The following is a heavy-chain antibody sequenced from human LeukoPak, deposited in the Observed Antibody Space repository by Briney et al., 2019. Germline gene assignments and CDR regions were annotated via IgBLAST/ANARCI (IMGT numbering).Heavy chain of an antibody. J-gene: IGHJ4*02. CDR1: GFTFSNYA. CDR2: ISYDGTNK. Sequence: GRSLRLSCAASGFTFSNYAMHWVRQAPGKGLEWVAVISYDGTNKYYADSVKGRFTISRDNSKNTMYLQMNSLRAEDTAVYYCARDWDYWGQGTLVTVSS. CDR3: ARDWDY. V-gene: IGHV3-30-3*01.